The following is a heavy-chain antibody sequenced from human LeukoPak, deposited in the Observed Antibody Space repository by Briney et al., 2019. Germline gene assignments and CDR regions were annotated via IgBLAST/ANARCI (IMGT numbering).Heavy chain of an antibody. Sequence: ASVKVSCKASGYTFTDDYMHWVRQAPGQGLEWMGIINPSGGSTSYAQKFQGRVTMTRDMSTSTVYMELSSLRSEDTAVYYCARDFRPLFAMIVVTYFDYWGQGTLVTVSS. CDR1: GYTFTDDY. CDR3: ARDFRPLFAMIVVTYFDY. V-gene: IGHV1-46*01. D-gene: IGHD3-22*01. CDR2: INPSGGST. J-gene: IGHJ4*02.